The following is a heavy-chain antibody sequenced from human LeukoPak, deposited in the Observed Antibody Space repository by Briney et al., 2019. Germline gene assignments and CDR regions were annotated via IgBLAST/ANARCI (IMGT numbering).Heavy chain of an antibody. CDR3: AVDSSGSPFDY. CDR1: GGTFSSYA. V-gene: IGHV1-69*04. Sequence: LVKVSCKASGGTFSSYAISWVRQAPGQGLEWMGRIIPILGIANYAQKFQGRVTITADKSTSTAYMELSSLRSEDTAVYYCAVDSSGSPFDYWGQGTLVTVSS. D-gene: IGHD3-22*01. CDR2: IIPILGIA. J-gene: IGHJ4*02.